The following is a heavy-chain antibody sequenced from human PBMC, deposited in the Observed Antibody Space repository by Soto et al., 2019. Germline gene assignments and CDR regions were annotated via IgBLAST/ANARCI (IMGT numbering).Heavy chain of an antibody. V-gene: IGHV1-18*01. CDR1: GYTFTSYG. Sequence: ASVKVCCKASGYTFTSYGISWVRQAPGQGLQWMGWISAYNGNTNYAQKLQGRVTMTTDTSTSTAYMELRSLRSDDTAVYYCARVMGYYYGSGSYHGMDVWGQGTTVTVS. J-gene: IGHJ6*02. D-gene: IGHD3-10*01. CDR3: ARVMGYYYGSGSYHGMDV. CDR2: ISAYNGNT.